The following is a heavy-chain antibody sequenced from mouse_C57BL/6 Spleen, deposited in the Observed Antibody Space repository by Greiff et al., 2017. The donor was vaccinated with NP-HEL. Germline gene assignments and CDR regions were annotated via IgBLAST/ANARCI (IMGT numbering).Heavy chain of an antibody. D-gene: IGHD2-3*01. V-gene: IGHV1-69*01. CDR1: GYTFTSYW. J-gene: IGHJ4*01. Sequence: QVQLQQPGAELVMPGASVKLSCKASGYTFTSYWMHWVKQRPGQGLEWIGEIDPSDSYTNYNQKFKGKSTLTVDKSSSTAYMQLSSLTSEDSAVYYCARSGGYDGYFYAMDYWGQGTSVTVSS. CDR2: IDPSDSYT. CDR3: ARSGGYDGYFYAMDY.